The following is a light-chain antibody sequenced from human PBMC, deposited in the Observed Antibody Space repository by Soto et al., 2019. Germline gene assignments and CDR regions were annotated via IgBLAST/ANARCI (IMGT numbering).Light chain of an antibody. CDR1: QSVDTTF. J-gene: IGKJ1*01. CDR3: QQYMSSVT. CDR2: GAS. V-gene: IGKV3-20*01. Sequence: EIVWTQSPGSLSLSPGQRATLSCRASQSVDTTFFAWYQKKPGQAPRLLIYGASKRATGIPDRFSGSWAGTDFTLIISRLEHEDFAVYYCQQYMSSVTFGQGTKVEIK.